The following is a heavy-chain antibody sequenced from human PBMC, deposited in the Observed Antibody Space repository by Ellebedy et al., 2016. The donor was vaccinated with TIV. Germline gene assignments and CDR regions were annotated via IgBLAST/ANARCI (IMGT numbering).Heavy chain of an antibody. CDR1: AYPSTRYA. D-gene: IGHD2-2*02. CDR3: AREGIVVVPAAIGLED. CDR2: INAGNGNT. Sequence: ASVKVSCXASAYPSTRYAIHLVRHTPGQSVEWLGWINAGNGNTKYSQKFQGSVTITRDTSASTAYMELSSLRSEDTAGYYCAREGIVVVPAAIGLEDWGKGTTVTVSS. V-gene: IGHV1-3*01. J-gene: IGHJ6*04.